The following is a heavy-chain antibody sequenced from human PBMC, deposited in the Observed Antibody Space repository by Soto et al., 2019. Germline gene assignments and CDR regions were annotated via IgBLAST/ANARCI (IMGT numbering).Heavy chain of an antibody. CDR3: ARLPKGSMVTS. CDR2: ITSTGGTI. J-gene: IGHJ4*02. CDR1: GFTFSDYS. V-gene: IGHV3-48*02. D-gene: IGHD2-21*02. Sequence: EVQLVESGGGLVHPGGSLRLSCAASGFTFSDYSMNWVRQAPGKGLEWLSYITSTGGTIYYADSIKGRFTVSRDNAKNSLFLQMESLRDEDTAVYYCARLPKGSMVTSWGQGTLVTVSS.